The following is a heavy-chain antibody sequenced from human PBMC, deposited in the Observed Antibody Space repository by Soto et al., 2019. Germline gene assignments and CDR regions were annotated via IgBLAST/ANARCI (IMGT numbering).Heavy chain of an antibody. J-gene: IGHJ5*02. CDR2: IYYSGST. D-gene: IGHD3-10*01. CDR3: ARFLWFGVQRWSWFDP. Sequence: SETLSLTCTVSGGSISSYYWSWIRQPPGKGLEWIGYIYYSGSTNYNPSLKSRVTISVDTSKNQFSLKLSSVTAADTAVYYCARFLWFGVQRWSWFDPWGQGTLGTVS. V-gene: IGHV4-59*01. CDR1: GGSISSYY.